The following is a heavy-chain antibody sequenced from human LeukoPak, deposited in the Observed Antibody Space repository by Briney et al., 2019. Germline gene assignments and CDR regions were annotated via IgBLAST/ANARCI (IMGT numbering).Heavy chain of an antibody. V-gene: IGHV3-23*01. CDR1: GFTFSSYA. CDR3: AKDLLYYYGSGSYLGH. D-gene: IGHD3-10*01. J-gene: IGHJ4*02. Sequence: GGSLRLSCAASGFTFSSYAMSWVRQAPGKGLEWVSAISGSGGSTYYADSVKGRFTISRDNSKNTLYLQMNSLRAEDTAVYYCAKDLLYYYGSGSYLGHWGKGPLVTVSS. CDR2: ISGSGGST.